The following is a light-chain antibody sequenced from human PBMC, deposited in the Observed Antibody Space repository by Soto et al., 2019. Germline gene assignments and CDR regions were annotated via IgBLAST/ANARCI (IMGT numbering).Light chain of an antibody. J-gene: IGKJ3*01. CDR2: GAS. V-gene: IGKV3D-20*02. CDR3: QERSNWGSG. Sequence: EIVLTQSPGTLSLSPGERATLSCRASQSVSSSYLAWYQQKPGQAPRLLIYGASSRATGIPARFSGSGSGTDFTLTVSSLEPEDFAVYYCQERSNWGSGFGPGTKVDIK. CDR1: QSVSSSY.